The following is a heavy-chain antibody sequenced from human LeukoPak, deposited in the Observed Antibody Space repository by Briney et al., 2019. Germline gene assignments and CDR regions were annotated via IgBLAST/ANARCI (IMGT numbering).Heavy chain of an antibody. CDR1: GFTFSSYG. CDR3: AKGNCGGDCYTYYYFYMDV. V-gene: IGHV3-30*02. Sequence: AGSLRLSCTASGFTFSSYGMHWVRQAPGKGLEWVAYIRFDGSNKYYADSVKGRFTISRDNSKLYLQMNGLRAEDTAVYYCAKGNCGGDCYTYYYFYMDVWGKGTTLTVSS. D-gene: IGHD2-21*02. J-gene: IGHJ6*03. CDR2: IRFDGSNK.